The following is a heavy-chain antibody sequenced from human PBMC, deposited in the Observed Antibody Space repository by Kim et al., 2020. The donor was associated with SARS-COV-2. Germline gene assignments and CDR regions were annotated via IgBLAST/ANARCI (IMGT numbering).Heavy chain of an antibody. Sequence: QFTISRDNSKNTLYLQMSSLRAEDTAVYYCAKDRVGMVRGVTGWRDGMDVWGQGTTVTVSS. D-gene: IGHD3-10*01. V-gene: IGHV3-23*01. J-gene: IGHJ6*02. CDR3: AKDRVGMVRGVTGWRDGMDV.